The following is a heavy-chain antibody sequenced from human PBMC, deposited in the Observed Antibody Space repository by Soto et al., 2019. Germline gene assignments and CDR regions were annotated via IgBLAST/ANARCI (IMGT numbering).Heavy chain of an antibody. CDR3: AREMVRARGYFDY. Sequence: VQLVESGGGVVQPGRSLRLSCAASGFTFSSYAMHWVRQAPGKGLEWVAVISYDGSNKYYADSVKGRFTISRDNSKNTLYLQMNSLRAEDTAVYYCAREMVRARGYFDYWGQGTLVTVSS. CDR1: GFTFSSYA. J-gene: IGHJ4*02. CDR2: ISYDGSNK. V-gene: IGHV3-30-3*01. D-gene: IGHD3-10*01.